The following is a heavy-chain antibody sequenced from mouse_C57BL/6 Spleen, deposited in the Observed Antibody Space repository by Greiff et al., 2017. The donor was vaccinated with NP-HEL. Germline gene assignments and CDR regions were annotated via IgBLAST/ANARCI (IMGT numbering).Heavy chain of an antibody. J-gene: IGHJ4*01. CDR3: ARDWYDYNYYAMDY. CDR2: ISYDGSN. Sequence: EVHLVESGPGLVKPSQSLSLTCSVTGYSITSGYYWNWIRQFPGNKLEWMGYISYDGSNNYNPSLKNRISITRDTSKNQFFLKLNSVTTEDTATYYCARDWYDYNYYAMDYWGQGTSVTVSS. V-gene: IGHV3-6*01. CDR1: GYSITSGYY. D-gene: IGHD2-4*01.